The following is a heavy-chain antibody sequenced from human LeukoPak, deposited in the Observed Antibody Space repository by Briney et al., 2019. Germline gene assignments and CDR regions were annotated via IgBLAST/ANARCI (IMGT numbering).Heavy chain of an antibody. CDR3: AREEVTMIVVGYYYGMDV. CDR2: IIPIFGTA. Sequence: ASVKVSRKASGYTFTSYAISWVRQAPGQGLEWMGGIIPIFGTANYAQKFQGRVTITADESTSTAYMELSSLRSEDTAVYYCAREEVTMIVVGYYYGMDVWGQGTTVTVSS. CDR1: GYTFTSYA. J-gene: IGHJ6*02. V-gene: IGHV1-69*13. D-gene: IGHD3-22*01.